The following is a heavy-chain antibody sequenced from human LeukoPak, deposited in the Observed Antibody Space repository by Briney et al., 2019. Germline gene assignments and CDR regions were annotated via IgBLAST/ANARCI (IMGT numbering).Heavy chain of an antibody. CDR1: GFTFSSYA. Sequence: PGRSPRLSCAASGFTFSSYAMRWVRQAPGKGLEWVSGITGSGGITSYADSVKGRFTISRDNSKNTLYLQMNSLRAEDTAVYYCARDTVVPFGYWGQGTLVTVSS. CDR3: ARDTVVPFGY. CDR2: ITGSGGIT. J-gene: IGHJ4*02. D-gene: IGHD4-23*01. V-gene: IGHV3-23*01.